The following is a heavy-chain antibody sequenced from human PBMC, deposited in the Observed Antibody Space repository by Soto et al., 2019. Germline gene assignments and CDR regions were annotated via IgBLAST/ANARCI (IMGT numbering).Heavy chain of an antibody. J-gene: IGHJ6*02. V-gene: IGHV1-18*04. CDR2: ISAYNGNT. CDR3: ARHEPVNYDFWSGYYPGGYYYYYGMDV. Sequence: ASVKVSCKASGYTFTSYGISWVRQAPGQGLEWMGWISAYNGNTNYAQKIQGRVTMTTDTSTSTAYMELRSLRSDDTAVYYCARHEPVNYDFWSGYYPGGYYYYYGMDVWGQGTTVTVSS. CDR1: GYTFTSYG. D-gene: IGHD3-3*01.